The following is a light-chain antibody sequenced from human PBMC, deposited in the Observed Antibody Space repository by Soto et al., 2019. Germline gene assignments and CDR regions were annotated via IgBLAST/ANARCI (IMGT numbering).Light chain of an antibody. CDR2: KTS. CDR3: QPYSDHLT. CDR1: QSISNW. V-gene: IGKV1-5*03. J-gene: IGKJ1*01. Sequence: DIQMTQSPSTLSASVGDRVTITCRASQSISNWLSWYQQKPGTAPNLLIYKTSTLQRGVPSRFSGSGSGTEFAPTNSSLQHDDSAPSYCQPYSDHLTCGQGTKVEIK.